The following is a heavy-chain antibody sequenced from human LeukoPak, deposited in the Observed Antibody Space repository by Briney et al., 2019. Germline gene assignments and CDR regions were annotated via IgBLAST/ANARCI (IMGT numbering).Heavy chain of an antibody. J-gene: IGHJ3*02. CDR2: IYTSGST. Sequence: PSQTLSLTCTVSGGSINSGSYYWSWIRQPAGKGLEWIGRIYTSGSTNYNSSLKSRVTISVDTSKNQFSLKLSSVTAADTAVYYCARENYYDSWDTRDAFDIWGQGAMVTVSS. V-gene: IGHV4-61*02. CDR3: ARENYYDSWDTRDAFDI. CDR1: GGSINSGSYY. D-gene: IGHD3-22*01.